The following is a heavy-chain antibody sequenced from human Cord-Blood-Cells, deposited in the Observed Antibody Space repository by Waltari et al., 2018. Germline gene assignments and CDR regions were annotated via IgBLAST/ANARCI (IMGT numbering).Heavy chain of an antibody. D-gene: IGHD6-13*01. CDR2: IIPIFGTA. Sequence: QVQLVQSGAEVKKPGSSVKVSCKASGGTFSSYAIRWVGKAPGQGLEWMGGIIPIFGTANYAQKFQGRVTITADESTSTAYMELSSLRSEDTAVYYCARDPSRIAAAGTLYDYWGQGTLVTVSS. V-gene: IGHV1-69*01. J-gene: IGHJ4*02. CDR3: ARDPSRIAAAGTLYDY. CDR1: GGTFSSYA.